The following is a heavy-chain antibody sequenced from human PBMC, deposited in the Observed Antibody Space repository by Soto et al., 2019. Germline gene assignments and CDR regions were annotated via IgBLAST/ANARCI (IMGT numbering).Heavy chain of an antibody. Sequence: SETLSLTYTVSGGSVSSGSYYWSWIRQPPGKGLEWIGYIYYSGSTNYNPSLKSRVTISVDTSKNQFSLKLSSVTAADTAVYYCAREIYGDSFFLDYWGQGTLVTVSS. CDR2: IYYSGST. CDR3: AREIYGDSFFLDY. D-gene: IGHD4-17*01. J-gene: IGHJ4*02. CDR1: GGSVSSGSYY. V-gene: IGHV4-61*01.